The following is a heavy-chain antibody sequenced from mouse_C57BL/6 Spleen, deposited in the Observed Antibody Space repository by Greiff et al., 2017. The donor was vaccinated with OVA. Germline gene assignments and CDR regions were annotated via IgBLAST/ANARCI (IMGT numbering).Heavy chain of an antibody. J-gene: IGHJ2*01. Sequence: QVQLQQSGAELVRPGASVKLSCKASGYTFTDYYINWVKQRPGQGLEWIARIYPGSGNTYYNEKFKGKATLTAEKSSSTAYMQLSSLTSEDSAVYFCARSGRKLLYYFDYWGQGTTLTVSS. CDR3: ARSGRKLLYYFDY. CDR2: IYPGSGNT. V-gene: IGHV1-76*01. CDR1: GYTFTDYY. D-gene: IGHD3-1*01.